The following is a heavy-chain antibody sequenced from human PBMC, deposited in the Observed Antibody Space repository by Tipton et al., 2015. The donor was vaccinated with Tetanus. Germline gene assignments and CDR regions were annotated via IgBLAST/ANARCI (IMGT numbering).Heavy chain of an antibody. CDR3: ARDLRLYDILTGWVDAFDI. CDR1: GYTFSTYA. CDR2: INTNTGNP. D-gene: IGHD3-9*01. V-gene: IGHV7-4-1*02. J-gene: IGHJ3*02. Sequence: QVQLVQSGAEVKKPGASVKVSCKASGYTFSTYAMNWVRQAPGQGLEWMGWINTNTGNPTYAQGFTGRFVFSLDTSVNTAYLQISSLQAEDTAVYLCARDLRLYDILTGWVDAFDIWGQGTMVTVSS.